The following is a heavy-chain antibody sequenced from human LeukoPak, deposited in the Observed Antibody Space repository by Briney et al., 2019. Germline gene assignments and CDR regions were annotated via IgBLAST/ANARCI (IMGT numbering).Heavy chain of an antibody. CDR1: GGSISSYY. CDR3: ASLRIAAAGTGWFDP. J-gene: IGHJ5*02. Sequence: SETLSLTCTVSGGSISSYYWSWIRQPPGKGLEWIGYIYYSGSTNYNPSLKSRVTISVDTSKNQFSLKLSSVTAADTAVYYCASLRIAAAGTGWFDPWGQGTQVTVSS. V-gene: IGHV4-59*08. CDR2: IYYSGST. D-gene: IGHD6-13*01.